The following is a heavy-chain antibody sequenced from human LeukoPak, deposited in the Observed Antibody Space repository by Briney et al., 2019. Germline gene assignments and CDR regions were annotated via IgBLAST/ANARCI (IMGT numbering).Heavy chain of an antibody. V-gene: IGHV4-39*07. CDR2: IYYSGST. J-gene: IGHJ4*02. D-gene: IGHD3-9*01. CDR1: GGSISSTNYY. Sequence: SETLSLTCTVSGGSISSTNYYWGWIRQPPGKGLEWIGSIYYSGSTYYNPSLKSRVTISVDTSKNQVFLKLRSVTAADTAVYYCARAVTYHDVLTGNYRDYFDSWGQGILVTVSS. CDR3: ARAVTYHDVLTGNYRDYFDS.